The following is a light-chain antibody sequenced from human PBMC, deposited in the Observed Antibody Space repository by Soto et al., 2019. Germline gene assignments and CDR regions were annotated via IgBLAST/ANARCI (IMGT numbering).Light chain of an antibody. CDR1: RIDVGGYNF. J-gene: IGLJ3*02. Sequence: QSVLTQPPSASGSPGQSVTISCTGTRIDVGGYNFVSWYQQHPGKSTKFMIYEVSKRPSGVPDRFSGSKSGNTASLTVSGIHAEYDAEYYCSSYAGGLKWVCGGGTK. CDR2: EVS. CDR3: SSYAGGLKWV. V-gene: IGLV2-8*01.